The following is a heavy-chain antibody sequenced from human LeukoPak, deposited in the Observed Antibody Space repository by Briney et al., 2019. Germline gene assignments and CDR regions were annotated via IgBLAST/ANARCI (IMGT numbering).Heavy chain of an antibody. Sequence: PSETLSLTCTVSGGSISSYYWSWIRQPPGKGLEWIGYIYYSGSTNYNPSLKSRVTISVDTSKNQFSLKLSSVTAADTAVYYCARAMLITIPAGYFDLWGRGTLVTVSS. D-gene: IGHD3-9*01. J-gene: IGHJ2*01. CDR1: GGSISSYY. CDR3: ARAMLITIPAGYFDL. V-gene: IGHV4-59*01. CDR2: IYYSGST.